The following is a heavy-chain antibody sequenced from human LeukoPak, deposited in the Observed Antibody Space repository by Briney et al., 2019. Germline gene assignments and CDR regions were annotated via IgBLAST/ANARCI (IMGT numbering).Heavy chain of an antibody. D-gene: IGHD2-2*01. J-gene: IGHJ6*02. V-gene: IGHV3-21*05. CDR2: ISSSSSYT. CDR1: GFTFSTYA. Sequence: PGGSLRLSCAASGFTFSTYAMNWVRQAPGKGLEWVSYISSSSSYTNYADSVKGRFTISRDNAKNSLYLQMNSLRAEDTAVYYCARDSPRCSSTSCLEDYGMDVWGQGTTVTVSS. CDR3: ARDSPRCSSTSCLEDYGMDV.